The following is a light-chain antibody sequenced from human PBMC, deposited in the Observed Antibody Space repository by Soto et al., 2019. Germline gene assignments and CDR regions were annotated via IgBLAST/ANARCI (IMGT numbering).Light chain of an antibody. CDR1: QSVSRA. V-gene: IGKV3-15*01. CDR2: DSS. Sequence: DIVLTQSPATLSVSPGESATLSCRASQSVSRALAWYQHVPGQAPRLLIYDSSTRATGVPARFSGSGSGTRFTLTISSLQSEXFAVYYCQQYNSWPPRYTFGQGTKLQI. CDR3: QQYNSWPPRYT. J-gene: IGKJ2*01.